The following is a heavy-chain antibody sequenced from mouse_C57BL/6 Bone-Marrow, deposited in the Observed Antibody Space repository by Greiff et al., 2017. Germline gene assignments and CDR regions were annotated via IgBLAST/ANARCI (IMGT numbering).Heavy chain of an antibody. Sequence: VKLVESGAELVRPGASVTLSCKASGYTFTDYEMHWVKQTPVHGLEWIGAIDPETGGTAYNQKFKGKAILTADKSSSTAYMELRSLTSEDSAVYYCTRGITTVVAFYYFDYGGQGTTLTVSS. D-gene: IGHD1-1*01. V-gene: IGHV1-15*01. J-gene: IGHJ2*01. CDR3: TRGITTVVAFYYFDY. CDR1: GYTFTDYE. CDR2: IDPETGGT.